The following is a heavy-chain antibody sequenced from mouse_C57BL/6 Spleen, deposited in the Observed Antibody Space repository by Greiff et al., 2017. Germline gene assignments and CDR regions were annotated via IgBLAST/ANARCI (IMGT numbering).Heavy chain of an antibody. V-gene: IGHV1-19*01. Sequence: VQLQQSGPVLVKPGASVKMSCKASGYTFTDYYMNWVKQSHGKSLEWIGVINPYNGGTSYNQKFKGKATLTVDKSSSTAYMELNSLTSEDSAVYYCARGGYYYEKAMDYWGQGTSVTVSS. CDR2: INPYNGGT. CDR3: ARGGYYYEKAMDY. J-gene: IGHJ4*01. CDR1: GYTFTDYY. D-gene: IGHD2-3*01.